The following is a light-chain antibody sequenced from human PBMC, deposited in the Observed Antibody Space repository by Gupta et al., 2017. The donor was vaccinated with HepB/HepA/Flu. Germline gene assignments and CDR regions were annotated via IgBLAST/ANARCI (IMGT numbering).Light chain of an antibody. CDR1: QSISSW. CDR2: KAP. Sequence: IQMTQSPSTLSASVGDRVTITCRASQSISSWLAWYQQKPGKAPKLLIYKAPSLESGAPSRFSGSGSGTEFTLTISSLQPDDFATYYCQQYNSYEGTFGQGTKVEIK. J-gene: IGKJ1*01. V-gene: IGKV1-5*03. CDR3: QQYNSYEGT.